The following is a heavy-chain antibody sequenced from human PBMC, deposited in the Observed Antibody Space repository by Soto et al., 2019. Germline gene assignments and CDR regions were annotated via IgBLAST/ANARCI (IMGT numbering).Heavy chain of an antibody. V-gene: IGHV1-69*01. J-gene: IGHJ6*02. D-gene: IGHD2-15*01. CDR3: ARGYCSGGSCYVAKYYGLDV. CDR1: GGTFSNYT. CDR2: IIPIFGEV. Sequence: QVQLVQSGAEVRKPGSSVKVSCKPSGGTFSNYTISWVRQAPGQGLEWMGGIIPIFGEVNYAQKFQGRLTISVGESTTTAHMELSSLGSEDTAVYYCARGYCSGGSCYVAKYYGLDVWGQGTTVIVS.